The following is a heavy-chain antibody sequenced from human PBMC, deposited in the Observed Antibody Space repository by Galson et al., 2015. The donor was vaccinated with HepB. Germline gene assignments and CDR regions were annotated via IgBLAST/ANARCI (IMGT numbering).Heavy chain of an antibody. D-gene: IGHD3-3*01. CDR2: ISGSGGST. Sequence: SLRLSCAASGFTFSSYAMSWVRQAPGKGLEWVSAISGSGGSTYYADSVKGRFTISRDNSKNTLYLQMNSLRAEDTAVYYCAKDEREESSYDFWSGPPLDYWGQGTLVTVSS. J-gene: IGHJ4*02. CDR3: AKDEREESSYDFWSGPPLDY. V-gene: IGHV3-23*01. CDR1: GFTFSSYA.